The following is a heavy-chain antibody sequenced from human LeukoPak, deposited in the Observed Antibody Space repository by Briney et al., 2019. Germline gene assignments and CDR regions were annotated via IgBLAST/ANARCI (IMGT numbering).Heavy chain of an antibody. CDR3: ASAHITMAGSIDY. CDR1: GFTFSDYY. V-gene: IGHV3-11*01. CDR2: ISSSGSSI. J-gene: IGHJ4*02. D-gene: IGHD6-19*01. Sequence: GGSLRLSCAASGFTFSDYYMNWIRQAPGKGLEWVSYISSSGSSIYYADSVKGRFTISRDNAKNSLYLQMNSLRAEDTAVYYCASAHITMAGSIDYWGKGTLVTVSS.